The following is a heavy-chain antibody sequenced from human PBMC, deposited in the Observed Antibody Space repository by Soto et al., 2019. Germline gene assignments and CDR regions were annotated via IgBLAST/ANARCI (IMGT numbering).Heavy chain of an antibody. Sequence: GGSLRLSCAASGFTFSSYSMNWVRQAPGKGLEWVSYISSSSSTIYYADSVKGRFTISRDNAKNSLYLQMNSLRDEDTAVYYCATDQVTISGVAINGYYGLDVWGQGTTVTVSS. V-gene: IGHV3-48*02. CDR1: GFTFSSYS. D-gene: IGHD3-3*01. J-gene: IGHJ6*02. CDR2: ISSSSSTI. CDR3: ATDQVTISGVAINGYYGLDV.